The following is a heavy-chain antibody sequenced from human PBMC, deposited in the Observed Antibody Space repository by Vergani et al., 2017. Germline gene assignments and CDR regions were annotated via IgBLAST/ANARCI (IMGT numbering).Heavy chain of an antibody. V-gene: IGHV3-13*01. CDR1: GFTFSSYD. CDR2: IGTAGDT. J-gene: IGHJ4*02. CDR3: ARESINGDYFDY. Sequence: VQLVESGGGVVQPGRSLRLSCAASGFTFSSYDMHWVRQATGKGLEWVSAIGTAGDTYYPGSVKGRFTISRENAKNSLYLQMNSLRAGDTAVYYCARESINGDYFDYWGQGTLVTVSS. D-gene: IGHD2-8*01.